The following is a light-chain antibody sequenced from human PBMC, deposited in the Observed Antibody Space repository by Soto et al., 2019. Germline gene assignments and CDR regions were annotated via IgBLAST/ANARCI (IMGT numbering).Light chain of an antibody. Sequence: QLVLTQPASVSGSPGQSITISCTGTTSDVGSYNLVSWYQQHPGKAPKLIIYEVSERPSGVSTRFSGSKSGNMASLTISGLQAEDEAEYYCCSYATPRQFGGGTKLTVL. CDR2: EVS. J-gene: IGLJ2*01. CDR3: CSYATPRQ. CDR1: TSDVGSYNL. V-gene: IGLV2-23*02.